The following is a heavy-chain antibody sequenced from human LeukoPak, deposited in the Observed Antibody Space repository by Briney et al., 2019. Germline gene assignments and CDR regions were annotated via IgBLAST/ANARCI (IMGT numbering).Heavy chain of an antibody. J-gene: IGHJ6*03. D-gene: IGHD2-15*01. Sequence: GGSLRLSCAASGFTFSSYWMHWVRQAPGKGLVWVSRINSDGSSTSYADSVKGRFTISRDNAKNSLYLQMNSLRAEDTAVYYCARDSGPNCSGGSCYSHYYYYMDVWGKGTTVTVSS. V-gene: IGHV3-74*01. CDR1: GFTFSSYW. CDR3: ARDSGPNCSGGSCYSHYYYYMDV. CDR2: INSDGSST.